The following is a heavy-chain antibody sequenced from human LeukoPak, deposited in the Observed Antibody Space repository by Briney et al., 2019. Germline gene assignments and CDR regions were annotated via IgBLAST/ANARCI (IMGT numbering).Heavy chain of an antibody. CDR1: GYTFTGYY. CDR3: ARDPNPRRSGYYFDAFDI. J-gene: IGHJ3*02. Sequence: GASVKVSCKASGYTFTGYYMHWVRQAPGQGLEWMGWINPNSGGTNYAQKFQGRVTMTRDTSISTAYMELSRLRSDDTAVYYCARDPNPRRSGYYFDAFDIWGQGTMVTVSS. V-gene: IGHV1-2*02. CDR2: INPNSGGT. D-gene: IGHD3-22*01.